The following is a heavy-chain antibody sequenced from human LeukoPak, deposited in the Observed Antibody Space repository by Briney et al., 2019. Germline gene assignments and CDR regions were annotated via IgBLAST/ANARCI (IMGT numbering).Heavy chain of an antibody. CDR1: GFTFDDYT. J-gene: IGHJ1*01. Sequence: GGSLRLSCAASGFTFDDYTMHWVRQAPGKGLEWVSSITSTSSYIYYGDSVKGRFTTSRDNAKNSLFLQMHSLRAEDTAVYYCARVDNNGLYSEYFDHWGQGTLVTVSS. CDR2: ITSTSSYI. V-gene: IGHV3-21*01. CDR3: ARVDNNGLYSEYFDH. D-gene: IGHD6-19*01.